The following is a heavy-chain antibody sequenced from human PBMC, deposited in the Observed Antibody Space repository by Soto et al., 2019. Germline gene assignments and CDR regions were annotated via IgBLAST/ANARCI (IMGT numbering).Heavy chain of an antibody. CDR1: VGTFSSSG. CDR3: ARWPQPRYTADPYAVDV. Sequence: QVHLVQSGTEVKKPGSSVKVSCKASVGTFSSSGFSWVRQAPGQGLEWMGMIVPSLDTTNYAQKFQARVTITADEVTSTAYMELRSRRSEATDVYYCARWPQPRYTADPYAVDVWGQGTRVIVSS. D-gene: IGHD3-16*02. V-gene: IGHV1-69*11. CDR2: IVPSLDTT. J-gene: IGHJ6*02.